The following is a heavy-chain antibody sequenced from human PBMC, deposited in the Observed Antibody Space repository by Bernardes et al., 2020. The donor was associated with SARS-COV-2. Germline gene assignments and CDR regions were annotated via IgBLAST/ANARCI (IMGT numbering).Heavy chain of an antibody. CDR2: IYYSGST. V-gene: IGHV4-34*01. CDR3: ARGRGYCSGGSCYHFDY. Sequence: SETLSLTCAVHGEAFSGYYWSWIRQSPGKGLEWIGYIYYSGSTNYNPSLKSRVTISVDTSKNQFSLKLSSVTAADTAVYYCARGRGYCSGGSCYHFDYWGQGTLVTVSS. D-gene: IGHD2-15*01. CDR1: GEAFSGYY. J-gene: IGHJ4*02.